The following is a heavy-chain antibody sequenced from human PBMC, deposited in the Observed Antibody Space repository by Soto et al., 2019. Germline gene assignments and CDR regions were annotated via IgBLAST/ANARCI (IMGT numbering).Heavy chain of an antibody. CDR1: AFTFSSYV. J-gene: IGHJ4*02. CDR3: AKRGNFGESTYSFDS. Sequence: EVQLLESGGGLVQPGGSLRLSCAASAFTFSSYVMSWVRQAPGKGLEWVSGISGSGGSTYYADSVKGRFSISRDNSKTTLYLQMNNLRAEDTAVYYCAKRGNFGESTYSFDSWGPGTLVTVSS. CDR2: ISGSGGST. V-gene: IGHV3-23*01. D-gene: IGHD3-10*01.